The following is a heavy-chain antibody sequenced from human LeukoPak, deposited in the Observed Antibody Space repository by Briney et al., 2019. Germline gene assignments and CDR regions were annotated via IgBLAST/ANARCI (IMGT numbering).Heavy chain of an antibody. J-gene: IGHJ4*02. Sequence: SETLSLTCTVSGGSITSYYWGWFRQPPGKGLEWIGYIYYSGSTNYNPSLKSRVTISVDTSKNQFSLKLSSVTAADTAVYYCATGRYDTRGYPDDYWGQGTLVTVSS. V-gene: IGHV4-59*08. D-gene: IGHD3-22*01. CDR3: ATGRYDTRGYPDDY. CDR1: GGSITSYY. CDR2: IYYSGST.